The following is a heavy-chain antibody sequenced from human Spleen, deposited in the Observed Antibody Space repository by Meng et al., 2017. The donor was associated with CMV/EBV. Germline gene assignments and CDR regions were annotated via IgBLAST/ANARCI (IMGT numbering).Heavy chain of an antibody. Sequence: SGSPFTSYGVNWVRQAPGQGLEWVGWIRPYNGDTNFAQSLQGRVTMTTDTSTSTAYLDLRSLRSDDTAVYYCARDRDVVVVGDAFDIWGQGTMVTVSS. CDR2: IRPYNGDT. CDR1: GSPFTSYG. D-gene: IGHD2-15*01. CDR3: ARDRDVVVVGDAFDI. V-gene: IGHV1-18*01. J-gene: IGHJ3*02.